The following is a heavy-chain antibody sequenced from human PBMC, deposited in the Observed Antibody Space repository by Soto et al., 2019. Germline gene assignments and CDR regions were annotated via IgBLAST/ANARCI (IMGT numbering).Heavy chain of an antibody. D-gene: IGHD3-22*01. V-gene: IGHV1-2*02. CDR2: INPNSGVT. CDR3: ARGTFYENSHFDF. J-gene: IGHJ4*02. Sequence: GASVKVSCKGSGYTVTGYYMHWVRQAPGQGLEWMGWINPNSGVTHFAQKFQGRVTLTRDTSISTTYMELSSLRSDDTAVYYCARGTFYENSHFDFWGQGTLVTVSS. CDR1: GYTVTGYY.